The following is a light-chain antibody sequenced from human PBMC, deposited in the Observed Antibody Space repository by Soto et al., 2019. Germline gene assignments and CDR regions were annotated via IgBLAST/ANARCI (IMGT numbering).Light chain of an antibody. CDR3: QQYNKLHLP. CDR2: SAS. J-gene: IGKJ4*01. V-gene: IGKV3-15*01. Sequence: EIVMTQHPGTLSVSPGARATLSCRACRSVYTSLSLYPQRHGQAPRLLIYSASTRATGIPARFSGSGSGTEFTLTICRRQSEDFAVYGCQQYNKLHLPCGGAPTVVIK. CDR1: RSVYTS.